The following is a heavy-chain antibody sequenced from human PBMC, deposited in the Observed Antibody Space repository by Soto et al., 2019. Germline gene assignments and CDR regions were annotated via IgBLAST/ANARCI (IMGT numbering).Heavy chain of an antibody. CDR3: ARVVIWGRWTGNYYYMDV. Sequence: SQTLSLTCAISGDSVSSNSAAWNWIRQSPSRGLEWLGRTYYRSKWYNDYAVSVKSRITINPDTSKNQFSLQLNSVTPEDTAVYYCARVVIWGRWTGNYYYMDVWGKGTTVTVSS. D-gene: IGHD3-9*01. J-gene: IGHJ6*03. CDR1: GDSVSSNSAA. CDR2: TYYRSKWYN. V-gene: IGHV6-1*01.